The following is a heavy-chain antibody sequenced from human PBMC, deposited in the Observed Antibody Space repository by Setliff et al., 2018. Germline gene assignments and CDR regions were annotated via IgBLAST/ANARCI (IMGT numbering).Heavy chain of an antibody. CDR1: GGSFSGYY. D-gene: IGHD5-12*01. CDR3: ATNRDGYNQEAFDI. CDR2: ISHSGNT. Sequence: SETLSLTCAVYGGSFSGYYWSWIRQSPEKGLEWIGEISHSGNTNYNPSLKSRVTISIDTSKNQFSLKVNSVTAADTAVYYCATNRDGYNQEAFDIWGQGTMVTVSS. V-gene: IGHV4-34*01. J-gene: IGHJ3*02.